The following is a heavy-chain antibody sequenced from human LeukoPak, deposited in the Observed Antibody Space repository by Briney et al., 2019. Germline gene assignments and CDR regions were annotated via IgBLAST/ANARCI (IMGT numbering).Heavy chain of an antibody. V-gene: IGHV4-30-2*01. CDR1: GGSISSGGYS. CDR3: ARGGYSNYVSSRSSGFDY. CDR2: IYHSGST. D-gene: IGHD4-11*01. J-gene: IGHJ4*02. Sequence: PSQTLSLTCAVSGGSISSGGYSWSWIRQPPGKGLEWIGYIYHSGSTYYNPSLKSRVTISVDRSKNQFSLKLSSVTAADTAVYYCARGGYSNYVSSRSSGFDYWGQGTLVTVSS.